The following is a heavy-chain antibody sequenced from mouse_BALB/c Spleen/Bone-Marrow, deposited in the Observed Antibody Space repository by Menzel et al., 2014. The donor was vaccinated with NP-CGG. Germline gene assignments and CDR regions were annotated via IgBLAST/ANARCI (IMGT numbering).Heavy chain of an antibody. V-gene: IGHV1-54*01. J-gene: IGHJ3*01. CDR2: INPGGGGT. CDR3: ARGDYRYDGFAY. CDR1: GYAFTNYL. Sequence: VQLQESGAELVRPGTSVKVSCKASGYAFTNYLIEWVKQRPGHGLEWIGAINPGGGGTNYNEKFKGKATLTADKSSSTAYMQLSSLTSDDSAVYFCARGDYRYDGFAYWGQGTLVTVSA. D-gene: IGHD2-14*01.